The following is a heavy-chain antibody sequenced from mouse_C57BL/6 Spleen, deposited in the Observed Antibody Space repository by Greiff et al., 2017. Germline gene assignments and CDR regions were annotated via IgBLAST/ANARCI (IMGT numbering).Heavy chain of an antibody. V-gene: IGHV5-4*03. CDR1: GFTFSSYA. Sequence: EVKLQESGGGLVKPGGSLKLSCAASGFTFSSYAMSWVRQTPEKRLEWVATISDGGSYTYYPDNVKGRFTISRDNAKNNLYLQMSHLKSEDTAMYYCARSLLLPAWFAYWGQGTLVTVSA. CDR2: ISDGGSYT. J-gene: IGHJ3*01. D-gene: IGHD1-1*01. CDR3: ARSLLLPAWFAY.